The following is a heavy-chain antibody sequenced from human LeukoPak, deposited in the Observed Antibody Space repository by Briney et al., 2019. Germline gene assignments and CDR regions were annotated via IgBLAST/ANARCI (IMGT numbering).Heavy chain of an antibody. D-gene: IGHD3-22*01. J-gene: IGHJ4*02. V-gene: IGHV1-8*01. Sequence: ASVKVSCKASGYSFTICDVNWVRQAPGQGLEWMGWMRPKKSDTGYARKFQDRVTLTWNISTDTAYMELNSLTAEDTAVYFCAGGPPEDTSSGYWGQGTLVTVSS. CDR1: GYSFTICD. CDR2: MRPKKSDT. CDR3: AGGPPEDTSSGY.